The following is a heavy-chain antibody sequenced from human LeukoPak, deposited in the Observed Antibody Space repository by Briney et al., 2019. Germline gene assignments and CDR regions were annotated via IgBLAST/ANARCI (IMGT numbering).Heavy chain of an antibody. V-gene: IGHV3-7*03. D-gene: IGHD6-25*01. J-gene: IGHJ4*02. CDR3: ARAAAIDWRGEYYFDY. Sequence: GGSLRLSCAASGFTFSSYAMSWVRQAPGKGLEWVANIKQDGSEKYYVDSVKGRFTISRDNAKNSLYLQMNSLRAEDTAVYYCARAAAIDWRGEYYFDYWGQGTLVTVSS. CDR2: IKQDGSEK. CDR1: GFTFSSYA.